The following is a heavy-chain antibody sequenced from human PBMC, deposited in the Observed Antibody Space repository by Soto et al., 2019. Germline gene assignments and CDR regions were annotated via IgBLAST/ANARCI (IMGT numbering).Heavy chain of an antibody. CDR3: AGARRPSYYYYYMDV. D-gene: IGHD6-6*01. J-gene: IGHJ6*03. CDR2: ISSSGSTI. CDR1: GFTFSDYY. V-gene: IGHV3-11*01. Sequence: QVQLVESGGGLVKPGGSLRLSCAASGFTFSDYYMSWIRQAPGKGLEWVSYISSSGSTIYYADYVKGRFTISRDNAKNSLYLQMNSLRAEDTAVYYCAGARRPSYYYYYMDVWGKGTTVTVSS.